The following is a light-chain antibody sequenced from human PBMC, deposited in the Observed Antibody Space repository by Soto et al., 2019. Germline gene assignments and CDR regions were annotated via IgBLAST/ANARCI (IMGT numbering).Light chain of an antibody. CDR2: DAS. J-gene: IGKJ1*01. CDR3: QQYNSFSWT. CDR1: QNINTL. Sequence: DIQVAQFPSTLSASVGDRVTITCRASQNINTLLAWYQQKPGKAPQLLIYDASTLESGVPSRFSGSGSGTEFTLTISGLQPDDFATYYCQQYNSFSWTFGQGTKVDIK. V-gene: IGKV1-5*01.